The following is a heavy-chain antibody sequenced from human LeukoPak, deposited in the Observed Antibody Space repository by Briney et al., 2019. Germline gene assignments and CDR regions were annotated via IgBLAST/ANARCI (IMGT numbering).Heavy chain of an antibody. J-gene: IGHJ4*02. Sequence: GGSLRLSCAASGFTFDDYAMHWVRQAPGKGLEWVSGISWNSGSIGYADFVKGRFTISRDNAKNSLYLQMNSLRAEDTALYYCAKGQYGGNFGYWGQGTLVTVSS. CDR1: GFTFDDYA. CDR2: ISWNSGSI. D-gene: IGHD4-23*01. V-gene: IGHV3-9*01. CDR3: AKGQYGGNFGY.